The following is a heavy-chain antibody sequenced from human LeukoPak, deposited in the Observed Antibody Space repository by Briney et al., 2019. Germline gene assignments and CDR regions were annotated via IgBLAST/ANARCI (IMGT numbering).Heavy chain of an antibody. J-gene: IGHJ4*02. Sequence: SETLSLTCAVYGGSFSGYYWSWIRQPPGKGLEWIGEINHSGNTNYNPSLKSRVTISVDTSKNQYSLKLSSVTAADTAVYYCARNYYYDSSGYYGSYDFYFDYWGQGTLVTVSS. CDR3: ARNYYYDSSGYYGSYDFYFDY. CDR1: GGSFSGYY. D-gene: IGHD3-22*01. CDR2: INHSGNT. V-gene: IGHV4-34*01.